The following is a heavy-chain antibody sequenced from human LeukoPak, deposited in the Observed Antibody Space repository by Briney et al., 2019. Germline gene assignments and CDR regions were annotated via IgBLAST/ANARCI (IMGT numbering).Heavy chain of an antibody. V-gene: IGHV3-23*01. J-gene: IGHJ4*02. CDR2: ISSSGSGGNT. D-gene: IGHD6-13*01. CDR3: AREGPGSSWSCFEY. CDR1: GVTLSNYA. Sequence: GGSLRLSCVASGVTLSNYAMSWARQAPGKGLEWVSGISSSGSGGNTYYADSVRGRFTISRDNSRNTMYLQMNSLRAEDTAVYYCAREGPGSSWSCFEYWGQGTLVTVSS.